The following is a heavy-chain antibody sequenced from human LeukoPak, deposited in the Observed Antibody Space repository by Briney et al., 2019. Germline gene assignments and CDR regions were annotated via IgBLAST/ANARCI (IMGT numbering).Heavy chain of an antibody. D-gene: IGHD3-10*01. Sequence: GGSLRLSCAASGFTFSSYWMSWVRQAPGKGLEWEANIKQDGSEKYYVDSVKGRFTISRDNAKNSLYLQMSSLRAEDTALYYCATSSMVRGGDEYWGQGTLVTVSS. J-gene: IGHJ4*02. CDR1: GFTFSSYW. CDR2: IKQDGSEK. V-gene: IGHV3-7*01. CDR3: ATSSMVRGGDEY.